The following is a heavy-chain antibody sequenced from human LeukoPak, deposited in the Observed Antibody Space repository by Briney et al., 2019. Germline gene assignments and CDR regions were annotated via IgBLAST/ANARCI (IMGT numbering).Heavy chain of an antibody. CDR3: VKDSYGYFELYDAFDI. Sequence: GGSLRLSCAASGFTFDDYAMHWVRQAPGKGLEWVSGISWSSGSIGYADSVKGRFTISRDNARNSLYLQMNSLRAEDTALYYCVKDSYGYFELYDAFDIWGQGTMVTVSS. CDR2: ISWSSGSI. V-gene: IGHV3-9*01. CDR1: GFTFDDYA. D-gene: IGHD5-18*01. J-gene: IGHJ3*02.